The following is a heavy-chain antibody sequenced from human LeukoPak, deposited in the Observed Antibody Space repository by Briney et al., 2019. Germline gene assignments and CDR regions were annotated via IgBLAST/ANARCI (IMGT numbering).Heavy chain of an antibody. D-gene: IGHD1-7*01. V-gene: IGHV1-2*02. CDR1: GYTFTGYY. J-gene: IGHJ6*03. CDR2: INPNSGGT. CDR3: ARGSPGITGTIRYYYYYMDV. Sequence: GASVKVSCKASGYTFTGYYMHWVRQAPGQGLEWMGWINPNSGGTNYAQKFQGRVTMTRDTSISTAYMELSSLRSEDTAVYYCARGSPGITGTIRYYYYYMDVWGKGTTVTVSS.